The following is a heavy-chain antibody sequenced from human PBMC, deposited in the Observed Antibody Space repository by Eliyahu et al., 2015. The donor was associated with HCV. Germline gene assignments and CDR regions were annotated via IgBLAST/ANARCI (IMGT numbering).Heavy chain of an antibody. D-gene: IGHD3-10*01. V-gene: IGHV2-5*01. CDR2: IYWNDDK. CDR3: AHSSGGLLWFGTPAGWFDP. J-gene: IGHJ5*02. CDR1: GFXLSXSGXG. Sequence: QITLKESGPTLVKPTQXLTLTCTFXGFXLSXSGXGVGWXRQPPGKALEWLALIYWNDDKPYSPSLNXRXTITKDTSKNQVVLTMTNMDPVDTATYYCAHSSGGLLWFGTPAGWFDPWGQGTLVTVSS.